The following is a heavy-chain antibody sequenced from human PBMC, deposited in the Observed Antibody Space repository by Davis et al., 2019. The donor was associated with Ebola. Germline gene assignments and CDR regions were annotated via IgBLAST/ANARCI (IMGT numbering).Heavy chain of an antibody. V-gene: IGHV4-61*08. CDR1: GGSVSGGGYY. Sequence: MPGGSLRLSCTVSGGSVSGGGYYWSWIRQAPGKGLEWIAFIYNSASTNQNPSLQSRVTISIDTPNKQISLKLSSVTAADTAVYYCARGRLLEWPPTFYGLDVWGKGTTVTVSS. J-gene: IGHJ6*04. D-gene: IGHD3-3*01. CDR3: ARGRLLEWPPTFYGLDV. CDR2: IYNSAST.